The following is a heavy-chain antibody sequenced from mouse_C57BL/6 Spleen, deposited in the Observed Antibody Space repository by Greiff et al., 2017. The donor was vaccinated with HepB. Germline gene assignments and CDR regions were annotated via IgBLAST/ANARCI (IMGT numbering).Heavy chain of an antibody. V-gene: IGHV1-42*01. CDR3: SRKYYGSSYAWYFDV. Sequence: VQLKQSGPELVKPGASVKISCKASGYSFTGYYMNWVKQSPEKSLEWIGEINPSTGGTTYNQKFKAKATLTVDKSSSTAYMQLKSLTSEDSAVYYWSRKYYGSSYAWYFDVWGTGTTVTVSS. CDR1: GYSFTGYY. CDR2: INPSTGGT. J-gene: IGHJ1*03. D-gene: IGHD1-1*01.